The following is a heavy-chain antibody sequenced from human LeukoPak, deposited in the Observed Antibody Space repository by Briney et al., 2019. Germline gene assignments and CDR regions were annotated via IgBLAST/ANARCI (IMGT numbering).Heavy chain of an antibody. CDR3: AIYSGGSYFDY. Sequence: PSETLCLTCTVSGGSISSGGYYWSWIRQHPGKGLEWIGYIYYSGSTYYNPSLKSRVTISVDRSKNQFSLKLSSVTAADTAVYYCAIYSGGSYFDYWGQGTLVTVSS. CDR1: GGSISSGGYY. V-gene: IGHV4-31*09. J-gene: IGHJ4*02. CDR2: IYYSGST. D-gene: IGHD2-15*01.